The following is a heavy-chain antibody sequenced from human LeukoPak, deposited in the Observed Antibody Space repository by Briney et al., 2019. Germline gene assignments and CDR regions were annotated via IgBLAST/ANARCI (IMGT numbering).Heavy chain of an antibody. V-gene: IGHV3-23*01. D-gene: IGHD1-26*01. Sequence: PGGSLRLSCAASGYTFSSYAVSWVRQAPGKGLEWVSAISGSGGSTYYADSVKGRFTIPRDNSKNTLYLQMNSLRAEDTAVYYCAKVRSRGGSYLANVYYFDYWGQGTLVTVSS. CDR3: AKVRSRGGSYLANVYYFDY. CDR1: GYTFSSYA. CDR2: ISGSGGST. J-gene: IGHJ4*02.